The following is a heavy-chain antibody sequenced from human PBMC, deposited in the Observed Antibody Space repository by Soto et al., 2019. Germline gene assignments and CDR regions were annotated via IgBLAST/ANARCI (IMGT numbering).Heavy chain of an antibody. CDR1: GFTFTNYA. D-gene: IGHD3-10*01. CDR3: AKRFFGSGSPPGAFDV. V-gene: IGHV3-23*01. J-gene: IGHJ3*01. CDR2: ISSSGNGT. Sequence: GGSLRLSCAASGFTFTNYAMNWVRQAPGKGPEWVSFISSSGNGTYDADSVKGRFTISRDNSKNTLYLQMNNLRAEDTAIYYCAKRFFGSGSPPGAFDVWGQGTMVTVSS.